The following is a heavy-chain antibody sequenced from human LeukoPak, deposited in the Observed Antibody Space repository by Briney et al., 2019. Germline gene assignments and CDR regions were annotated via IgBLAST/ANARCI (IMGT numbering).Heavy chain of an antibody. CDR1: GFTFSNYQ. Sequence: GGYVSLSCAASGFTFSNYQMNWVRQAPGKGLDRVSYISSSGSTLYYAVSVKGRFTISRDNAKNSLYLQMNSLRAEDTAVYYCARGPPFLYWGQRTLVTVSS. V-gene: IGHV3-48*03. CDR2: ISSSGSTL. J-gene: IGHJ4*02. CDR3: ARGPPFLY.